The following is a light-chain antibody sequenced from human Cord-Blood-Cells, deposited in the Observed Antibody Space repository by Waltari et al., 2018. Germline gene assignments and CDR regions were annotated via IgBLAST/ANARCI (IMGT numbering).Light chain of an antibody. CDR3: SSGVV. Sequence: QSALTQPASVSGSPGQSIPISCTGTSSDVGGYNYVSWYQQHPGKAPKLMIYEVSNRPSGVSNRFSGSKSGNTASLTISGLQAEDEADYYCSSGVVFGGGTKLTVL. V-gene: IGLV2-14*01. J-gene: IGLJ2*01. CDR2: EVS. CDR1: SSDVGGYNY.